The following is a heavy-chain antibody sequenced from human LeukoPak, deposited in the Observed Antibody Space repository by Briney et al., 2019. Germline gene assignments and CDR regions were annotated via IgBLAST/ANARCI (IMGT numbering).Heavy chain of an antibody. D-gene: IGHD6-19*01. CDR3: ARVREYSSGWQH. Sequence: SETLSLTCAVYGGSFSGYYWSWIRQPPGKGLEWIGEINHSGSTNYNPSLKSRVTISVDTSKNQFSLKLSSVTAADTAVYYCARVREYSSGWQHWGQGTLVTASS. CDR1: GGSFSGYY. V-gene: IGHV4-34*01. CDR2: INHSGST. J-gene: IGHJ4*02.